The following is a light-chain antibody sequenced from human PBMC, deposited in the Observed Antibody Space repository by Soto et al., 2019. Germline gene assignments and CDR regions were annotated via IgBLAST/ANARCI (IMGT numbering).Light chain of an antibody. V-gene: IGKV3-20*01. CDR2: GAS. CDR3: QQYGSSQT. CDR1: QSVSSSY. Sequence: EIVLTQSPGTLSLSPGERATLSCRASQSVSSSYLAWYQQKPGQAPRLLTYGASSRATGIPDRFSGSGSGTDFTLTISRLEPEDFAVYYCQQYGSSQTFGQGTKVDIK. J-gene: IGKJ1*01.